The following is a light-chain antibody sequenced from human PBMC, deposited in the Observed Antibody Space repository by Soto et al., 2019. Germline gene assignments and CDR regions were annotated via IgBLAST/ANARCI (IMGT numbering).Light chain of an antibody. CDR3: SSYTSSISYV. CDR2: DVS. Sequence: QSALTQPASVSGSPGQSITISCTGNSSDVGGYNYVSWYQSHPGEAPKLIIYDVSNRPSGVSDRFSGSKSGNTASLTISGLQAEDEADYYCSSYTSSISYVFGTGTKLTVL. CDR1: SSDVGGYNY. J-gene: IGLJ1*01. V-gene: IGLV2-14*03.